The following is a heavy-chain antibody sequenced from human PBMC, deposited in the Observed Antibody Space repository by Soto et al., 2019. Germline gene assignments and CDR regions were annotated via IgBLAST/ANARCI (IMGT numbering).Heavy chain of an antibody. Sequence: GSGPTLVNPTQTLTLTCTFSVFSLSTSGVGVGWIRQPPGKALEWLALIYWDDDKRYSPSLKSRLTITKDTSKNQVVLTMTNMDPVDTATYYCAHRRRVPIVVVKEPSFDYWGQGTLVTVSS. D-gene: IGHD2-2*01. CDR1: VFSLSTSGVG. V-gene: IGHV2-5*02. CDR3: AHRRRVPIVVVKEPSFDY. J-gene: IGHJ4*02. CDR2: IYWDDDK.